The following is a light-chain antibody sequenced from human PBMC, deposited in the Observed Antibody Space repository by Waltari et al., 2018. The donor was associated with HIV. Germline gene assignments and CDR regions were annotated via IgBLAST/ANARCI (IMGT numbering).Light chain of an antibody. CDR1: SSDVGGDTY. CDR3: SSYSANNNFDV. V-gene: IGLV2-8*01. Sequence: QSALTQPPSASGSPGQSVTISCTGTSSDVGGDTYVSWYQQHPGKAPKLIIYEVRKRASGVPYRFSGSKSGNPASLTVSGLQAEDEADYYCSSYSANNNFDVFGTGTKVTVL. CDR2: EVR. J-gene: IGLJ1*01.